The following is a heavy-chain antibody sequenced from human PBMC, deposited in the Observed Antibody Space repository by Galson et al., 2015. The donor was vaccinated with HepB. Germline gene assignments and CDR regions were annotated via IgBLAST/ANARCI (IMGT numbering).Heavy chain of an antibody. J-gene: IGHJ6*02. Sequence: LRLSCAASGFTFSSYAMHWVRQAPGKGLEWVAVISYDGSNKYYADSVKGRFTISRDNSKNTLYLQMNSLRAEDTAVYYCARVERYYYYYGMDVWGQGTTVTVSS. CDR2: ISYDGSNK. CDR1: GFTFSSYA. D-gene: IGHD1-26*01. V-gene: IGHV3-30-3*01. CDR3: ARVERYYYYYGMDV.